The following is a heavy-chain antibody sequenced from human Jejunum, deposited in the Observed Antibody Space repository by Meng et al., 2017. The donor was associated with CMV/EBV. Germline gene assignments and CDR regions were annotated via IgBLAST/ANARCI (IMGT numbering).Heavy chain of an antibody. V-gene: IGHV1-2*02. J-gene: IGHJ5*02. CDR1: GYPFTDHF. CDR2: INPSSGAT. D-gene: IGHD1-1*01. CDR3: ARPMDKSSWKEWFDP. Sequence: GYPFTDHFIHWVRQVPGQGLEWMGWINPSSGATGYAQKFQGRVSMTRDTSISTAYMELRTLTSDDTAVYYCARPMDKSSWKEWFDPWGQGTQVTVSS.